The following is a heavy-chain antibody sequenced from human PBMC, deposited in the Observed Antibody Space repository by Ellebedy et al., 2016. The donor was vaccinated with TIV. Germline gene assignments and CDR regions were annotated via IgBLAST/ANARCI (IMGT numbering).Heavy chain of an antibody. CDR3: ARDLSLETGGVGEY. Sequence: AASVKVSCKASGYTFTNYAMNWVRQAPGQRLEWMGRINTKTGNPTYAQGFTGRFVFSLASSVSATYLEITTLEADDIAVYYCARDLSLETGGVGEYWGQGTLVTVSS. D-gene: IGHD3-3*01. V-gene: IGHV7-4-1*02. CDR2: INTKTGNP. J-gene: IGHJ4*02. CDR1: GYTFTNYA.